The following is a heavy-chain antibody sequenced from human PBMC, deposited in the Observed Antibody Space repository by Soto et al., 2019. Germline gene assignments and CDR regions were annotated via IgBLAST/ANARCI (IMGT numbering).Heavy chain of an antibody. J-gene: IGHJ4*02. V-gene: IGHV4-59*01. CDR1: ADSPRDFN. Sequence: SETLSLTCTVSADSPRDFNWWSWLRQPPGKGLEWIGYIYYSGSTNYNPSLMSRVIISVDTSNNQFSLKLSSVTAADTAVYYCARSRGGYFDYWGQGTLVTVSS. CDR3: ARSRGGYFDY. CDR2: IYYSGST. D-gene: IGHD3-22*01.